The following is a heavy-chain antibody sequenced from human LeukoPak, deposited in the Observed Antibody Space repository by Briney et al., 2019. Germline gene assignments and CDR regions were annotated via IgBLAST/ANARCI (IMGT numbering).Heavy chain of an antibody. CDR1: GFTFSSYS. CDR2: IISSNSYT. Sequence: GGSLRLSCAASGFTFSSYSMCWVRRVPGKGLEWVSCIISSNSYTHYADSVKGRFTISRDNGQNSLYLQMNSLRAEDTAMYYCVGWQQLAAYWGQGALVTVSS. J-gene: IGHJ4*02. V-gene: IGHV3-21*06. CDR3: VGWQQLAAY. D-gene: IGHD6-13*01.